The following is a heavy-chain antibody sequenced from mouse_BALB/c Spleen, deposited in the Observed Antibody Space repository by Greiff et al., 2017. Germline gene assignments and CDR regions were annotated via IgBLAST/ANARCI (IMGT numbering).Heavy chain of an antibody. Sequence: VQLQQPGAELVKPGASVKMSCKASGYTFTSYNMHWVKQTPGQGLEWIGAIYPGNGDTSYNQKFKGKATLTADKSSSTAYMQLSSLTSEDSAVYYCARDVYFDYWGQGTTLTVSS. CDR1: GYTFTSYN. J-gene: IGHJ2*01. CDR3: ARDVYFDY. V-gene: IGHV1-12*01. CDR2: IYPGNGDT.